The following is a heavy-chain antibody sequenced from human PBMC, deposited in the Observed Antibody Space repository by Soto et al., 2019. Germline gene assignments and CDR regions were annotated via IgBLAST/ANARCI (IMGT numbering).Heavy chain of an antibody. CDR2: IYPRDSDI. V-gene: IGHV5-51*01. J-gene: IGHJ4*02. CDR1: GDSFTGFW. Sequence: GESLKISCKVFGDSFTGFWIGWVRQMPGKGLEWVASIYPRDSDIRYNPSFQGQVTISADRSTTTAYLQWSSLKASDTAIYYCARQHPLDSRVWYNWGQGTLVTVSS. CDR3: ARQHPLDSRVWYN. D-gene: IGHD6-19*01.